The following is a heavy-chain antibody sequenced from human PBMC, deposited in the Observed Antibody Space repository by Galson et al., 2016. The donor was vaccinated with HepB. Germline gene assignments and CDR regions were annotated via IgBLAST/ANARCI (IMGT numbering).Heavy chain of an antibody. CDR2: IDPGDSYT. CDR3: ARSDFGVVKGDV. CDR1: GYTFTNFW. Sequence: QSGAEVKKPGESLTISCKGSGYTFTNFWISWVRQMPGKGLEWMGRIDPGDSYTNYSPSFQGHVTISADKSLSTAYLQWSSLKASDTAMYYCARSDFGVVKGDVWGKGTTVTVSS. V-gene: IGHV5-10-1*01. D-gene: IGHD3-3*01. J-gene: IGHJ6*04.